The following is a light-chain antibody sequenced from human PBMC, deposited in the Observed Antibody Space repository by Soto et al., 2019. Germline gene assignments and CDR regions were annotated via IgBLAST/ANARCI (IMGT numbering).Light chain of an antibody. J-gene: IGKJ1*01. CDR2: GAS. CDR1: QSVSSSY. Sequence: EIVLTQSPGTLSLSPGERATLSCRASQSVSSSYLAWYQQKPGQAPRLLIYGASSRATGIPDRFSGSGSGTDFTLTISRLEPEYFAVYYCQQYGSSRWTFGQGTKVEI. V-gene: IGKV3-20*01. CDR3: QQYGSSRWT.